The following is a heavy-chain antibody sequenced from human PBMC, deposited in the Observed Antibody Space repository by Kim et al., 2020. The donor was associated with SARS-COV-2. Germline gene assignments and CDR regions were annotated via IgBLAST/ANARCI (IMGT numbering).Heavy chain of an antibody. Sequence: GGSLRLSCAASGFTFSNAWMSWVRQAPGKGLEWVGRIKSKTDGGTTDYAAPVKGRFTISRDDSKNTLYLQMNSLKTEDTAVYYCTTGTYYDILTGYLDAFDIWGQGTMVTVSS. CDR2: IKSKTDGGTT. CDR1: GFTFSNAW. J-gene: IGHJ3*02. V-gene: IGHV3-15*01. CDR3: TTGTYYDILTGYLDAFDI. D-gene: IGHD3-9*01.